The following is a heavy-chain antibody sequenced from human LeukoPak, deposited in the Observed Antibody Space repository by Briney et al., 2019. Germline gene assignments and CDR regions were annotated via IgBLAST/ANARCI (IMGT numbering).Heavy chain of an antibody. Sequence: ASVKVSCKASGYTFTGYYMHWVRQAPGQGLEWMGWINPNSGGTNYAQKFQGRVTMTRDTSISTAYMELSRLRSDDTAVYYCASFGDRDYHYYGMDVWGQGTTVTVSS. J-gene: IGHJ6*02. CDR1: GYTFTGYY. V-gene: IGHV1-2*02. CDR2: INPNSGGT. CDR3: ASFGDRDYHYYGMDV. D-gene: IGHD3-10*01.